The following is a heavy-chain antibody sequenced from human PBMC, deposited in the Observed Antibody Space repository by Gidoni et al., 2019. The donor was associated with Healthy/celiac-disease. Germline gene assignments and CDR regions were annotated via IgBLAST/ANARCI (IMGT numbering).Heavy chain of an antibody. Sequence: EVQLVESGGGLVKPGGSLRLSCAASGFTFSSYRMNWVRQAPGKGLEWVSSISSSSSYIYYADSVKGRFTISRDNAKNSLYLQMNSLRAEDTAVYYCARGKVVVAATRGDNFDYWGQGTLVTVSS. CDR3: ARGKVVVAATRGDNFDY. V-gene: IGHV3-21*01. CDR1: GFTFSSYR. D-gene: IGHD2-15*01. CDR2: ISSSSSYI. J-gene: IGHJ4*02.